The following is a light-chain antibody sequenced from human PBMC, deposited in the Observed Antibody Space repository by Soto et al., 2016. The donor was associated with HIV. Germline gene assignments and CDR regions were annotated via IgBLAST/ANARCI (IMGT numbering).Light chain of an antibody. CDR3: QQSYSTLMYT. CDR2: AAS. J-gene: IGKJ2*01. V-gene: IGKV1-39*01. CDR1: QSISNY. Sequence: DIQMTQSPSSLSASVRDRVTLSCRASQSISNYLNWYQQKPGKAPKLLIYAASSLQSGVPSRFSGSGSGTDFTLTISSLQPEDFATYYCQQSYSTLMYTFGQGTKLEIK.